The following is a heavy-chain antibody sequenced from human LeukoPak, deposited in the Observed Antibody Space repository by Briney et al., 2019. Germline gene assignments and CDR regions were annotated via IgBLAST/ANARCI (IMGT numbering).Heavy chain of an antibody. CDR2: INPNSGGT. J-gene: IGHJ4*02. CDR3: ARVKEGSSWCFDY. CDR1: GYTFTGYY. D-gene: IGHD6-13*01. Sequence: ASVKVFCKASGYTFTGYYMHWVRQAPGQGLEWMGWINPNSGGTNYAQKFQGRVTMTRDTSISTAYMELSRLRSDDTAVYYCARVKEGSSWCFDYWGQGTLVTVSS. V-gene: IGHV1-2*02.